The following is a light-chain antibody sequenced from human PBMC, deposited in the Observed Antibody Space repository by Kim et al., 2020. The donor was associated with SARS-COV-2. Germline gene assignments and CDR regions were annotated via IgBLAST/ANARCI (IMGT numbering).Light chain of an antibody. V-gene: IGKV1-5*01. CDR1: QSISSW. J-gene: IGKJ2*01. Sequence: DIQVTQSPSTLSASVGDRVTISCRASQSISSWLAWYQQKPGKAPKLLIYDASTLESGVPSRFSGSGSETEFSLTISSLQPDDFATYYCQQYKSYSPYTFGQGTKLEI. CDR3: QQYKSYSPYT. CDR2: DAS.